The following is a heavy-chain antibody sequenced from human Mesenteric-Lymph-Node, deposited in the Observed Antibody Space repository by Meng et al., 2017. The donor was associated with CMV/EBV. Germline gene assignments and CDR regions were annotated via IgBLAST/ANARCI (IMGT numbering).Heavy chain of an antibody. J-gene: IGHJ4*02. CDR2: IYQSGIT. Sequence: GSLRLSCAVSGGSISSSNWWSWVRQPPGMGLEWIGEIYQSGITNYNPSLKSRVTMSVDKSKNQFSLKLSSVTAADTAVYYCARGAQYTYGQSERYYFDYWGQGTLVTVSS. CDR3: ARGAQYTYGQSERYYFDY. CDR1: GGSISSSNW. V-gene: IGHV4-4*02. D-gene: IGHD5-18*01.